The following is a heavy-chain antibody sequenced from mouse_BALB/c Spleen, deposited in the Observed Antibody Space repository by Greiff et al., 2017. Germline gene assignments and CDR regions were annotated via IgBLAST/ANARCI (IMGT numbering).Heavy chain of an antibody. CDR1: GFSLTSYD. CDR2: IWTGGGT. J-gene: IGHJ2*01. Sequence: VKLVESGPGLVAPSQSLSITCTVSGFSLTSYDISWIRQPPGKGLEWLGVIWTGGGTNYNSAFMSRLSISKDNSKSQVFLKMNSLQTDDTAIYYCVRVSMINYYFDYWGQGTTLTVSS. CDR3: VRVSMINYYFDY. V-gene: IGHV2-9-2*01. D-gene: IGHD2-4*01.